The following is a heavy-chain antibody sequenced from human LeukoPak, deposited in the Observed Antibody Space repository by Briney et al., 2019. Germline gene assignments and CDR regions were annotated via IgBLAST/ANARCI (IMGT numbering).Heavy chain of an antibody. CDR3: ASLFAVTSYWYFDL. Sequence: PGGSLRLSCAASGFTFSSYEMNWVRQASGKGLEWISYISSSGSDIYYADSVKGRFTISRDNAKNSLYLQMNSLRAEDTAVYYCASLFAVTSYWYFDLWGRGALVTVSS. J-gene: IGHJ2*01. CDR1: GFTFSSYE. V-gene: IGHV3-48*03. CDR2: ISSSGSDI. D-gene: IGHD4-17*01.